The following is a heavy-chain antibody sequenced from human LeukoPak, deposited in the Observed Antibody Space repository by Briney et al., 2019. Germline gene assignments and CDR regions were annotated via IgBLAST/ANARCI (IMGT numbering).Heavy chain of an antibody. Sequence: GGSLRLSCAASGFTFSSYAMHWVRQAPGKGLEWVAVISYDGSNKYYAESVKGRFTISRDNSKNTLYLQMNSLRAEDPAVYYCARVRIVAGREQGFDYWGQGTLVTVSS. J-gene: IGHJ4*02. CDR2: ISYDGSNK. CDR1: GFTFSSYA. CDR3: ARVRIVAGREQGFDY. D-gene: IGHD6-19*01. V-gene: IGHV3-30-3*01.